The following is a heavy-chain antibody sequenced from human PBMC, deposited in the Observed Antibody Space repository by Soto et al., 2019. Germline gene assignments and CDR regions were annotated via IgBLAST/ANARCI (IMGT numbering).Heavy chain of an antibody. V-gene: IGHV4-59*12. D-gene: IGHD5-12*01. Sequence: PSETLSLTCTVSGGSISSYYWSWIRQPPGKGLEWIGYIYYSGSTNYNPSLKSRVTISVDTSKNQFSLKLSSVTAADTAVYYRARERPDGARLDPGGQGTLVTVSS. J-gene: IGHJ5*02. CDR1: GGSISSYY. CDR3: ARERPDGARLDP. CDR2: IYYSGST.